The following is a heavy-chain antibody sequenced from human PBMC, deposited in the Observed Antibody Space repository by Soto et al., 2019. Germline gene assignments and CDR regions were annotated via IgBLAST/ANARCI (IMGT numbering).Heavy chain of an antibody. CDR3: ATGGRQWLVTSDFNY. V-gene: IGHV3-30*03. CDR2: VSHDGRNT. CDR1: GFTFSAYA. J-gene: IGHJ4*02. Sequence: VQLVESGGGVVQPGRSLRLSCAASGFTFSAYAMHWVRQAPGKGLEWVAVVSHDGRNTHYADSVKGRFTISRDSSKNTVSLEMTSLRAEDTAVSYCATGGRQWLVTSDFNYWGQGALVTVSS. D-gene: IGHD6-19*01.